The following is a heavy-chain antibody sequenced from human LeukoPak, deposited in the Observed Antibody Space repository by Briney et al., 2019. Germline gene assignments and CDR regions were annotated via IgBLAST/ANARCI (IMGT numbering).Heavy chain of an antibody. Sequence: GGSLRLSCAASGFTFSSYAMSWVRQAPGKGLEWVSAISGSGSSTYYADSVKGRFTISRNNSKNTLYLRMNSLRVEDTAVYYCAKRPRYCSGGSCYYYYYGMDVWGQGTTVTVSS. J-gene: IGHJ6*02. D-gene: IGHD2-15*01. CDR2: ISGSGSST. CDR3: AKRPRYCSGGSCYYYYYGMDV. CDR1: GFTFSSYA. V-gene: IGHV3-23*01.